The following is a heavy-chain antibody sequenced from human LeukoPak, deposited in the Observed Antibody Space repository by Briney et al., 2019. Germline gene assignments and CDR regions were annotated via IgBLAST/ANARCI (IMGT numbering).Heavy chain of an antibody. CDR2: INHSGST. CDR3: ARDRVRGYSYGYFDY. Sequence: ASETLSLTCAVYGGSFSGYYWSWIRQPPGKGLEWIGEINHSGSTYYNPSLKSRVTISVDTSKNQFSLKLSSVTAADTAVYYCARDRVRGYSYGYFDYWGQGTLVTVSS. D-gene: IGHD5-18*01. J-gene: IGHJ4*02. V-gene: IGHV4-34*09. CDR1: GGSFSGYY.